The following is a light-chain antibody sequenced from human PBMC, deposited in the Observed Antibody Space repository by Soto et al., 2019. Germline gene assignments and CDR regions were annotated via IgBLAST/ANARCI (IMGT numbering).Light chain of an antibody. CDR3: QSYDNSLSGWV. Sequence: QAVVTQPPSVSGAPGQRVTISCTGSSSNIGAGYDVHWYQQLPGTAPKLLINANSNRPSGVPDRFSGSKSGTSASLAITGLQAEDEADYYCQSYDNSLSGWVFGGGTKVTVL. CDR1: SSNIGAGYD. CDR2: ANS. V-gene: IGLV1-40*01. J-gene: IGLJ3*02.